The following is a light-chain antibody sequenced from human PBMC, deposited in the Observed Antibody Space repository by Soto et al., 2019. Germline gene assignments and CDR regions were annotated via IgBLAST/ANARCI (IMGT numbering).Light chain of an antibody. CDR2: GPS. Sequence: EIVLTQSPGTLSLSPGERATLSCRASQIVSSSYLAWYQQKPGQAPRLLIYGPSSRATGIPDRFSGSGSGTDFTLTISRLEPEDFAVYYCHQYGSSPPYTRGQGTKLEIK. J-gene: IGKJ2*01. CDR1: QIVSSSY. V-gene: IGKV3-20*01. CDR3: HQYGSSPPYT.